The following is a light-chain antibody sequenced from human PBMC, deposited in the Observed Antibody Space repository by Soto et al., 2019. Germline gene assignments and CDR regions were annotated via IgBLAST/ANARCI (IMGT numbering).Light chain of an antibody. V-gene: IGKV3-20*01. CDR3: QQYGTSPWT. CDR2: AIS. CDR1: QSVGYTY. J-gene: IGKJ1*01. Sequence: EIVLTQSPGTLSLSPGDRATLSCRASQSVGYTYLAWYQQKPGQAPRLLISAISTRAAGIPDRFSGSGSGTDFTLTVSRLEPEDFAVYYCQQYGTSPWTFGQGTKLDI.